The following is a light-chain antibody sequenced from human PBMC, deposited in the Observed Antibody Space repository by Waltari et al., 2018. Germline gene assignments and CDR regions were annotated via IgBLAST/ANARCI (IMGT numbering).Light chain of an antibody. CDR3: QKYNSAPRT. V-gene: IGKV1-27*01. Sequence: DIQMTQSPYSLSASVGDRFTITCRASQGINNHLAWYQQKPGKVPTLLIYSASTLQSGVPSRFSGSGSGTDFTLTISSLHPEDVATYYCQKYNSAPRTFGTGTKVEIK. J-gene: IGKJ1*01. CDR2: SAS. CDR1: QGINNH.